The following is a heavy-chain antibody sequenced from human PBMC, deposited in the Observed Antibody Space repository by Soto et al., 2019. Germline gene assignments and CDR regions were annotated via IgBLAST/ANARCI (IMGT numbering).Heavy chain of an antibody. CDR3: AAVQETPYSMGI. CDR1: GITFNRSA. J-gene: IGHJ6*02. CDR2: IVVGSNNR. V-gene: IGHV1-58*02. Sequence: QMQLVQSGPEVKKPGTSVKVSCKASGITFNRSAIPWVRQARGQRLEWVGWIVVGSNNRDYAQKFQERVTITSDMSTSTVYIELMSLRSEDTAVYYCAAVQETPYSMGIWGQGTTVTVSS. D-gene: IGHD2-15*01.